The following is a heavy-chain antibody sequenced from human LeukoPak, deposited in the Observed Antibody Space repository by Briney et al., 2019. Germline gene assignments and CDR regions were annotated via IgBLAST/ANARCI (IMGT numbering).Heavy chain of an antibody. CDR1: GYTFTGDY. J-gene: IGHJ3*02. CDR3: ARFPERRAAFDI. CDR2: INPNSGGT. V-gene: IGHV1-2*02. Sequence: GASIKVSCKASGYTFTGDYMHWVRQAPGQGLEWMGWINPNSGGTNYAQKFQGRVTMTRDTSISTAYMELSRLRSDDTAVYYCARFPERRAAFDIWGQGTMVTVSS. D-gene: IGHD1-1*01.